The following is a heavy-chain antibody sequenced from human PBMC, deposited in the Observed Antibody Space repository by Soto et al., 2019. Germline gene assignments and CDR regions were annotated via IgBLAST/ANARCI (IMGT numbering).Heavy chain of an antibody. CDR3: ARQADSFDS. V-gene: IGHV1-2*02. J-gene: IGHJ4*02. CDR1: GYTFTDHY. Sequence: ASVKVSCKASGYTFTDHYIHWVRQAPGQGLEWLGWVTPYTGGSHFAQKFKGRVTLTGDTSINTAYLELTSLTSDDTAVYYCARQADSFDSWGQGALVTVSS. CDR2: VTPYTGGS.